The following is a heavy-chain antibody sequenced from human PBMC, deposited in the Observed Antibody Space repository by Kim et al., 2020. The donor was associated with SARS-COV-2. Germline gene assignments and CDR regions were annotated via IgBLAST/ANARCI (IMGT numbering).Heavy chain of an antibody. CDR3: AVGVAAANWFDP. V-gene: IGHV5-10-1*01. J-gene: IGHJ5*02. D-gene: IGHD6-13*01. Sequence: NYGPSFQGHVTISADKSISTAYLQWSSLKASDTAMYYCAVGVAAANWFDPWGQGTLVTVSS.